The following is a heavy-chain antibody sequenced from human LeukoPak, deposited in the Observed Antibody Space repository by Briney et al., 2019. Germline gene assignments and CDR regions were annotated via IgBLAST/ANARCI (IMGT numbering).Heavy chain of an antibody. CDR3: ATTVGSYFDY. D-gene: IGHD3-16*01. Sequence: PSETLSLTCTVSGGSISSYYWSWIRQPPGKALEWIGYISSSGSTNYNPSLKSRVTISVDTSRNQFSLKLNSVTAADTAVYYCATTVGSYFDYWSQGTLVTDSS. CDR2: ISSSGST. J-gene: IGHJ4*02. V-gene: IGHV4-59*12. CDR1: GGSISSYY.